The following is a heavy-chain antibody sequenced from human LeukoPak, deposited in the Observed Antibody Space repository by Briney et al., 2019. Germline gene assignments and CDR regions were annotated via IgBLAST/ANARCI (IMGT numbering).Heavy chain of an antibody. Sequence: GGSLRLSCAASGFTSSSYWMHWVRQAPGKGLVWVSRINSDGSSTSYADSVKGRFTISRDNAKNTLYLQMNSLRAEDTAVYFCVRDGQGSTPLDYWGQGTLVTVSS. J-gene: IGHJ4*02. CDR1: GFTSSSYW. D-gene: IGHD2-15*01. CDR2: INSDGSST. V-gene: IGHV3-74*01. CDR3: VRDGQGSTPLDY.